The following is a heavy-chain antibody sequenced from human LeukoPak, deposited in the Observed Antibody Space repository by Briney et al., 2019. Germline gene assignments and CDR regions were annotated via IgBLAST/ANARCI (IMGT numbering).Heavy chain of an antibody. Sequence: SQTLSLTCTVSGGSISSGGYYWSWIRQPPGKGLEWIGYIYHSGSTYYNPSLKSRVTISVDRSKNQFSLKLSSVTAADTAVYYCASTIFGVLSLDAFDIWGQGTMLTVSS. D-gene: IGHD3-3*01. V-gene: IGHV4-30-2*01. J-gene: IGHJ3*02. CDR3: ASTIFGVLSLDAFDI. CDR2: IYHSGST. CDR1: GGSISSGGYY.